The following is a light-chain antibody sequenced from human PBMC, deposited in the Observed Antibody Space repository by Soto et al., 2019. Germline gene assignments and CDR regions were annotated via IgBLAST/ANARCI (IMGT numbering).Light chain of an antibody. Sequence: IVLTQSPGTLSLSPGERATLSCSTSHRTANSYFAWSQQKPGQAPRLLIYGTSSRATGVPDRFSGSGSGTEFSLTISNLQPDDFATYYCQQYESYSPYNFGQGTKVDI. V-gene: IGKV3-20*01. J-gene: IGKJ2*01. CDR2: GTS. CDR1: HRTANSY. CDR3: QQYESYSPYN.